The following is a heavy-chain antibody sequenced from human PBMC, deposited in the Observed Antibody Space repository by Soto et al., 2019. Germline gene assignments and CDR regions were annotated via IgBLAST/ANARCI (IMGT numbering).Heavy chain of an antibody. V-gene: IGHV3-9*01. CDR3: AKEPTHPCSSTSCYVS. CDR2: ISWNSGSI. Sequence: RLSCAASGFTFDDYAMHWVRQAPGKGLEWVSGISWNSGSIGYADSVKGRFTISRDNAKNSLYLQMNSLRAEDTALYYCAKEPTHPCSSTSCYVSWGQGTLVTVPQ. CDR1: GFTFDDYA. J-gene: IGHJ5*02. D-gene: IGHD2-2*01.